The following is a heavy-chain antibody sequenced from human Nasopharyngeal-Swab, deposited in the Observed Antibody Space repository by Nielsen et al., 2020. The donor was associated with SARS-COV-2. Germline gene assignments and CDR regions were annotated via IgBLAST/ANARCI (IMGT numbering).Heavy chain of an antibody. D-gene: IGHD2-15*01. CDR2: TEIGGTT. Sequence: GESLKISCAVSGLTVSSTYMSWVRQAPGKGLEWVSVTEIGGTTHYADSVKGRFSISRDNSKNTLYLEMNSLRDEDTAVYYCARDWVEGGGNDAYDIWGQGTMVTVSS. CDR1: GLTVSSTY. J-gene: IGHJ3*02. CDR3: ARDWVEGGGNDAYDI. V-gene: IGHV3-53*05.